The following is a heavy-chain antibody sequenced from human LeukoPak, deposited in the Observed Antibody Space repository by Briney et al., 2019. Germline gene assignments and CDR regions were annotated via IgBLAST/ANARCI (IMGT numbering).Heavy chain of an antibody. CDR3: AKISGTAGSWEN. CDR1: GVTFSSYA. Sequence: GGSLRLSCAASGVTFSSYAMSWVRQAPGKGLEWVSAISGSGGGTYYADSVKGRFTISRDNSKNTLYLQMNSLRAEDTAVYYCAKISGTAGSWENWGQGTLVTVSS. J-gene: IGHJ4*02. D-gene: IGHD6-13*01. CDR2: ISGSGGGT. V-gene: IGHV3-23*01.